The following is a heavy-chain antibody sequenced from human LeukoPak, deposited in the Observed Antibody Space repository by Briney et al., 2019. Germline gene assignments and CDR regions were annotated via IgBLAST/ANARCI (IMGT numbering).Heavy chain of an antibody. CDR3: ARESLGYCSGSTCYYFYMDF. J-gene: IGHJ6*03. CDR1: GFTFSSYS. D-gene: IGHD2-15*01. CDR2: ISGSSSNI. V-gene: IGHV3-48*04. Sequence: GGSLRLSCAASGFTFSSYSMNWVRQAPGKGREWLSYISGSSSNIYYADSVKGRFTISRDNAKNSQYLQMNSLRAEDTAVYYCARESLGYCSGSTCYYFYMDFWGKGTTVTVSS.